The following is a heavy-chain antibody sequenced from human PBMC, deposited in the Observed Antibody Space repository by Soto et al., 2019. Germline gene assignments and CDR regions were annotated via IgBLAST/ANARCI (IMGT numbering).Heavy chain of an antibody. J-gene: IGHJ5*02. V-gene: IGHV1-24*01. CDR3: AIGRKMADFNWFDP. CDR1: GYTLTELS. Sequence: ASVKVSCKVSGYTLTELSMHWVRQAPGKGLEWMGGFDPEDGETIYAQKFQGRVTMTEDTSTDTAYKELSSLRSEDTAGYYSAIGRKMADFNWFDPWGQGTLVTVSS. CDR2: FDPEDGET.